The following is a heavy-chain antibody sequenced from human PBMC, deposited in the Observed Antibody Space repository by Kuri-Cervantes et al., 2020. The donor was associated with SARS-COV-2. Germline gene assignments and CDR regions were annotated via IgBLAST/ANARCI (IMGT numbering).Heavy chain of an antibody. CDR2: IYTSGST. Sequence: SETLSLTCTVSGYSISSGYYWGWIRQPAGKGLEWIGRIYTSGSTNYNPSLKSRVTMSVDTSKNQFSLKLSSVTAADTAVYYCARGGERGWSYYWWFDPWGQGTLVTVSS. CDR1: GYSISSGYY. D-gene: IGHD1-26*01. J-gene: IGHJ5*02. CDR3: ARGGERGWSYYWWFDP. V-gene: IGHV4-4*07.